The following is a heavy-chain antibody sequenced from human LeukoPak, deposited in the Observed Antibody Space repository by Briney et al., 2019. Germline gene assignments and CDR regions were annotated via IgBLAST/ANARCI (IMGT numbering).Heavy chain of an antibody. Sequence: ASVKVSCKASGYTFTSYDINWVRQATGQGLEWMGWMNPNSGNTGYAQKFQGRVTMTRSTSIGTAYMELSSLRFEDTAVYYCTRSVRNGHIDYWGQGTLVTVSS. D-gene: IGHD2-21*01. CDR2: MNPNSGNT. V-gene: IGHV1-8*01. J-gene: IGHJ4*02. CDR3: TRSVRNGHIDY. CDR1: GYTFTSYD.